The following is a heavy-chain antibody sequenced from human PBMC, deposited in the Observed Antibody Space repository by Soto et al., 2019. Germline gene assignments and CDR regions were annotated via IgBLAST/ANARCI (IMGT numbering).Heavy chain of an antibody. CDR3: ARSEGYSYGYDY. Sequence: PSETLSLTCTISGGSISSGGYYWSWIRQHPGKGLEWIGYIYYSGSTYYNPSLKSRVTISVDTSKNQFSLKLSSVTAADTTVYYCARSEGYSYGYDYWGQGTLVTVSS. D-gene: IGHD5-18*01. CDR1: GGSISSGGYY. CDR2: IYYSGST. V-gene: IGHV4-31*03. J-gene: IGHJ4*02.